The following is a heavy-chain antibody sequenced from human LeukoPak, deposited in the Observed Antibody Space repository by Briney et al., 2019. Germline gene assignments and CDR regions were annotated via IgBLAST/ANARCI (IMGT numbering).Heavy chain of an antibody. Sequence: SETLSLTCTVSSGSISSYYWSWIRQPAGKGLEWIGRIYTSGSTNYNPSLKSRVTMSVETSKNQFSLKLSSVTAADTAVYYCARNDPYYHFLRGSAFDIWGQGTMVTVSS. CDR2: IYTSGST. CDR1: SGSISSYY. V-gene: IGHV4-4*07. D-gene: IGHD3-3*01. CDR3: ARNDPYYHFLRGSAFDI. J-gene: IGHJ3*02.